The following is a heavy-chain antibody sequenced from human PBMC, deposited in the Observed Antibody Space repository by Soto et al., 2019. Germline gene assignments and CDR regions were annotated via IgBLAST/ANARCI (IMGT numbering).Heavy chain of an antibody. V-gene: IGHV3-21*01. D-gene: IGHD3-22*01. CDR2: ISSSSSYI. CDR1: GFTFSYYS. Sequence: EVQLVESGGGLVKPGGSLRLSCAASGFTFSYYSMNWVRQAPGKGLEWVSSISSSSSYIYYADSVKGRFTISRDNAKDSLYLQMNSLRAEDTAVYYCARVYYYDSSGFLIWGQGTLVTVSS. CDR3: ARVYYYDSSGFLI. J-gene: IGHJ4*02.